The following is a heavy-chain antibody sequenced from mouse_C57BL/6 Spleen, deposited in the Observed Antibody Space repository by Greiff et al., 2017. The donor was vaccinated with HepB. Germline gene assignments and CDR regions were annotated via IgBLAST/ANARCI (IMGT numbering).Heavy chain of an antibody. J-gene: IGHJ4*01. Sequence: QVQLKESGAELARPGASVKLSCKASGYTFTSYGISWVKQRTGQGIEWIGEIYPRSGNTYYNEKFKGKATLTTDKASSTAYMELRSLTSEDSAVYYRERRDYELEYDMDDWGQGTSVTGSS. V-gene: IGHV1-81*01. CDR2: IYPRSGNT. CDR3: ERRDYELEYDMDD. CDR1: GYTFTSYG. D-gene: IGHD2-4*01.